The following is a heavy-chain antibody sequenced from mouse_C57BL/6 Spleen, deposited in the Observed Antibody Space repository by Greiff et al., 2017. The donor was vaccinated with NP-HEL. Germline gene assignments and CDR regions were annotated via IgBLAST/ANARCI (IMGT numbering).Heavy chain of an antibody. CDR3: ARRGLLWFPFAY. Sequence: QVQLQQSGAELVKPGASVKISCKASGYAFSSYWMNWVKQRPGKGLEWIGQIYPGDGDTNYNGKFKGKATLTADKSSSTAYMQLSSLTSEDSAVYFCARRGLLWFPFAYWGKGTLVTVSA. J-gene: IGHJ3*01. CDR1: GYAFSSYW. D-gene: IGHD2-2*01. V-gene: IGHV1-80*01. CDR2: IYPGDGDT.